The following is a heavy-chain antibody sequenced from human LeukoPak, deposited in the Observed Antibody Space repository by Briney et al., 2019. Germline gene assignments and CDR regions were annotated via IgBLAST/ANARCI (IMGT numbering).Heavy chain of an antibody. J-gene: IGHJ4*02. CDR3: ATDSGYGDPFDY. D-gene: IGHD4-17*01. V-gene: IGHV4-34*01. Sequence: SETLSLTCGVYGGSFTAYYWTWIRQSPGKGLEWIGEISHSGSTDYNPSLGSRVTISQDTSRNQFSLKLTSVTAADTAVYYCATDSGYGDPFDYWGQGTLVTVSS. CDR1: GGSFTAYY. CDR2: ISHSGST.